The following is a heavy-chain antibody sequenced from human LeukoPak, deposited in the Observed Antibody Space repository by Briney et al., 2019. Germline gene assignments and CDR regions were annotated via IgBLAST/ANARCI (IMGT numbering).Heavy chain of an antibody. CDR1: GFSFSSYW. D-gene: IGHD2-15*01. J-gene: IGHJ4*02. CDR3: VREDRRCYYY. V-gene: IGHV3-7*03. Sequence: GGSLRLSCAASGFSFSSYWMAWVRQALGKRLEWGASIKQDGSEKYYADSVKGRFTMSKDNSKNSIYLQMNSLRAEDTAVYYCVREDRRCYYYWGQGTLVTVSS. CDR2: IKQDGSEK.